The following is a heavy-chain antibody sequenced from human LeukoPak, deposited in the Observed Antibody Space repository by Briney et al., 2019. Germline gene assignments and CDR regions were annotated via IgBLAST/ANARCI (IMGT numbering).Heavy chain of an antibody. Sequence: PSETLSLTCAVSGGSISSSNWWSWVRQPPGKGLEWIGEIYHSGSTNYNPSLKSRVTISVDKSKNQFSLKLSSVTAADTAVYYCASRVVVVRRYYYYYGMDVWGKGTTVTVSS. J-gene: IGHJ6*04. D-gene: IGHD2-2*01. CDR3: ASRVVVVRRYYYYYGMDV. CDR1: GGSISSSNW. CDR2: IYHSGST. V-gene: IGHV4-4*02.